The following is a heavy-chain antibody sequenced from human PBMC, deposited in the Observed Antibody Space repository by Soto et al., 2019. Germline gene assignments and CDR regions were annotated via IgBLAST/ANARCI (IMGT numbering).Heavy chain of an antibody. V-gene: IGHV3-48*01. CDR3: ASTCSGGPYYASCYFDL. CDR2: LSSSSRTI. Sequence: EVQLVESGGGLVQPGGSLRLSCADSGFTFSSYNMNWVRQAPGKGLEWVSYLSSSSRTIYYTDSVKGRFTISRYKAKNSPYLTLNSLHADNTAENYCASTCSGGPYYASCYFDLWCRGTLVTVSS. J-gene: IGHJ2*01. D-gene: IGHD2-15*01. CDR1: GFTFSSYN.